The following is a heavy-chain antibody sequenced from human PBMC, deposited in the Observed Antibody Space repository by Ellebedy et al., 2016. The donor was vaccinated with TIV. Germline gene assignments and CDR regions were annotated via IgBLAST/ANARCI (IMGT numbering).Heavy chain of an antibody. V-gene: IGHV4-59*01. CDR1: GGSISPYY. Sequence: MPSETLSLTCTVSGGSISPYYWSWTRQPPGKGLEWIGYISYSGSTNYNPSLKIRVTISVDTSKNQFSLRLSSVTAADTAVYYCARVVWQQPVSYAFDIWGQGTMVTVSS. D-gene: IGHD6-13*01. CDR2: ISYSGST. CDR3: ARVVWQQPVSYAFDI. J-gene: IGHJ3*02.